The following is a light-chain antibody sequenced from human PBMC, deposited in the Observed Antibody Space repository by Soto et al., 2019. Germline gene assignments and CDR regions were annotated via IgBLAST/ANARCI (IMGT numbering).Light chain of an antibody. CDR3: QQYNNWPPLT. Sequence: EIVMTQSPATLSVSPGERATLSCRASQSVSSNLAWYQQKPGQAPRLIIYGASTMATGIPAMFSGSGSGTEFTLTISSLQSEDFAVYYGQQYNNWPPLTFGGGTKVEIK. V-gene: IGKV3-15*01. CDR2: GAS. CDR1: QSVSSN. J-gene: IGKJ4*01.